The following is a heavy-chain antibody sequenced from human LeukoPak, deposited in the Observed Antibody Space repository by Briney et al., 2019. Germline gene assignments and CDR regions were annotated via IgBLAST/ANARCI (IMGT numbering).Heavy chain of an antibody. V-gene: IGHV4-39*01. CDR2: IYYSGST. CDR3: ARQVMVRGVIGPYYMHV. D-gene: IGHD3-10*01. CDR1: GGSISSSSYY. Sequence: SETLSLTCTVSGGSISSSSYYRGWIRQPPGKGLEWIGSIYYSGSTYYNPSLKSRVTISVDTSKNQFSLKLSSVTAADTAVYYCARQVMVRGVIGPYYMHVWGEGTTVTVSS. J-gene: IGHJ6*03.